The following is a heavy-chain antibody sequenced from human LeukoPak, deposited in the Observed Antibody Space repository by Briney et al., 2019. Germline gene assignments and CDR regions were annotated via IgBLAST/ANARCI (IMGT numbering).Heavy chain of an antibody. Sequence: SETLSLTCIVSGGSISSYYWSWIRQPPGKGLEYIGYFHYSGITNYNPSLKSRVTISVDTSKNHISLKLSSVTAADTAAYYCASVLYGANGFDYWGRGTLVTVSS. D-gene: IGHD4/OR15-4a*01. CDR1: GGSISSYY. CDR2: FHYSGIT. V-gene: IGHV4-59*01. J-gene: IGHJ4*02. CDR3: ASVLYGANGFDY.